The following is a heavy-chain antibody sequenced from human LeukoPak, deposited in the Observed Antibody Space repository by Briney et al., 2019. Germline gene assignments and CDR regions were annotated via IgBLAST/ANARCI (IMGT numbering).Heavy chain of an antibody. J-gene: IGHJ4*02. V-gene: IGHV4-59*01. D-gene: IGHD6-13*01. Sequence: SETLSLTCSVSGASISTYYWSWLRPPPEKGLEWIGYIHYSGSTSYNPSLKSRVTMSVDTSNDQFSLKVSSVTAADTAVYYCARGGSSWYADYWGQGTLVTVSS. CDR1: GASISTYY. CDR3: ARGGSSWYADY. CDR2: IHYSGST.